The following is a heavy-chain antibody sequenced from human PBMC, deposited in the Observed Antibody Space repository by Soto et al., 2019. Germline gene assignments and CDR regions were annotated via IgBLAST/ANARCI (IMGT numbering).Heavy chain of an antibody. CDR1: GFTFSNYA. CDR3: AKMPAAITTFDY. D-gene: IGHD2-2*01. V-gene: IGHV3-23*01. J-gene: IGHJ4*02. Sequence: EVQLLESGGGLVQPGGSLRLSCAASGFTFSNYAMTWVRQAPGKGLEWVSTMSGSGGSTFYADSVKGRFTISRDNSQNTLYLQMNGLRAEDTAVYYCAKMPAAITTFDYWGQGTLVTVSS. CDR2: MSGSGGST.